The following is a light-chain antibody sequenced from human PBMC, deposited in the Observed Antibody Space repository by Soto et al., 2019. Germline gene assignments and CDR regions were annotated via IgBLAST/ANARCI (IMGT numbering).Light chain of an antibody. V-gene: IGLV1-47*01. CDR1: SSNIGNNF. J-gene: IGLJ7*01. CDR3: ATWDDSLSGFVV. CDR2: SDN. Sequence: QSVLTQPHSVSGTPGQRVTISCSGSSSNIGNNFVYWYQHLPGAAPTLVVYSDNHRPSVVPVRFSGSKSGTSASLTISGLRFEDEATYYCATWDDSLSGFVVFGGGTQLTVL.